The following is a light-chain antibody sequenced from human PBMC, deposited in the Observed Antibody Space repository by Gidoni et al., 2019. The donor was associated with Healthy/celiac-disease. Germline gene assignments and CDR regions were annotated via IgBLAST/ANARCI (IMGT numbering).Light chain of an antibody. Sequence: ETVFTQSPATLSLSPGERATLSCRASQSVSSYLAWYQQKPGQAPRLLIYDASNRATGIPARFSGSGSGTDFTLTISSLEPEDFAVYYCQQRSNWPPLLTFGGGTKVEIK. CDR3: QQRSNWPPLLT. CDR1: QSVSSY. V-gene: IGKV3-11*01. CDR2: DAS. J-gene: IGKJ4*01.